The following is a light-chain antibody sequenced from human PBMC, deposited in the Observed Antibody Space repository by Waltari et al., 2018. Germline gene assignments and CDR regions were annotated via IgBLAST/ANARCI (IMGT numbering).Light chain of an antibody. CDR1: SSDVGFYNY. CDR2: EVF. J-gene: IGLJ3*02. Sequence: QSALTQPASVSGSPGQSITISCTGTSSDVGFYNYVSWYQKHPGKAPQLIIYEVFVGPSGCLNRFAGSKPGNTASVTICGLLAEDEADYYCNSFTGSSSWVFCGGTKLTVL. V-gene: IGLV2-14*01. CDR3: NSFTGSSSWV.